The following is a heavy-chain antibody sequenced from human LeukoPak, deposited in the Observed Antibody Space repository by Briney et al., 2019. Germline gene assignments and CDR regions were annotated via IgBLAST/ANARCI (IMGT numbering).Heavy chain of an antibody. J-gene: IGHJ4*02. CDR1: GGSVNSGGFS. Sequence: SETLSLTCAVSGGSVNSGGFSWTWIRRPPGKGLEWIGYVYHTGNMYFNPSLEGRVTISLDTSKNQFSLELTSVTAADTAVYFCARGVEGYDVSGFYYDYWGQGTLVTVSS. CDR3: ARGVEGYDVSGFYYDY. D-gene: IGHD3-22*01. CDR2: VYHTGNM. V-gene: IGHV4-30-2*01.